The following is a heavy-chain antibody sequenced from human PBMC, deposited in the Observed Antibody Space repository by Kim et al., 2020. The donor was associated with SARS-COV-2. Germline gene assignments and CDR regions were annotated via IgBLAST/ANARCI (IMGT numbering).Heavy chain of an antibody. D-gene: IGHD5-18*01. J-gene: IGHJ6*02. Sequence: GGSLRLSCAASGFTFSSYAMHWVRQAPGKGLEWVAVISYDGSNKYYADSVKGRFTISRDNSKNTLYLQMNSLRAEDTAVYYCARGAMVTLYYYYYGMDVWGQGTTVTVSS. V-gene: IGHV3-30-3*01. CDR2: ISYDGSNK. CDR1: GFTFSSYA. CDR3: ARGAMVTLYYYYYGMDV.